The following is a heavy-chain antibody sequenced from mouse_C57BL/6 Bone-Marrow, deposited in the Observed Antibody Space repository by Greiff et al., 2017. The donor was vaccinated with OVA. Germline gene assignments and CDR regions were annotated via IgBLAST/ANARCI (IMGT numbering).Heavy chain of an antibody. J-gene: IGHJ4*01. V-gene: IGHV1-53*01. Sequence: QVQLQQPGTELVKPGASVKLSCKASGYTFTSYWMHWVKQRPGQGLEWIGNINPSNGGTNYNEKFKSKATVTVDKSSSTAYMQLSSLTSEDSAVYYCARGVRGYYAMDYWGQGTSVTVSS. CDR1: GYTFTSYW. D-gene: IGHD2-13*01. CDR2: INPSNGGT. CDR3: ARGVRGYYAMDY.